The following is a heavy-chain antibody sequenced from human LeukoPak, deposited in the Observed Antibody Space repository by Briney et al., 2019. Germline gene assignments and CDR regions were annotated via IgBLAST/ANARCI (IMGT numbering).Heavy chain of an antibody. CDR1: GYTSTGYY. V-gene: IGHV1-2*06. CDR2: INPNSGGT. D-gene: IGHD6-13*01. CDR3: ARDEASIIAAADL. Sequence: ASVKVSCKASGYTSTGYYMHWVRQAPGQGLEWMGRINPNSGGTNYAQKFQGRVTMTRDTSISTAYMELSRLRSDDTAVYYCARDEASIIAAADLWGQGTLVTVSS. J-gene: IGHJ5*02.